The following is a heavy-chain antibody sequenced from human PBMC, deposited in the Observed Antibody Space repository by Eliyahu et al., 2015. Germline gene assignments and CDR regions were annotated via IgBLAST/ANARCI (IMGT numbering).Heavy chain of an antibody. J-gene: IGHJ4*02. D-gene: IGHD6-19*01. CDR3: ARDINRAVAGLFDY. CDR1: GFTFSSYS. V-gene: IGHV3-21*01. Sequence: EVQLVESGGGLVKPGGSLRLSYAASGFTFSSYSMNWVRQAPGKGLEWVSSISSSSSYIYYADSVKGRFTISRDNAKNSLYLQMNSLRAEDTAVYYCARDINRAVAGLFDYWGQGTLVTVSS. CDR2: ISSSSSYI.